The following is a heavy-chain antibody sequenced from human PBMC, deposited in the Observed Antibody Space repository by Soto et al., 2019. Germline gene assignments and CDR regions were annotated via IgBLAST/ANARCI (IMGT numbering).Heavy chain of an antibody. CDR2: ISSSGSYT. V-gene: IGHV3-11*05. Sequence: QVQLVESGGGLVKPGGSLRLSCAASGFTFNDYYMNCIRQAPGKGLEWVSYISSSGSYTNYADSVKGRFTNARDNAKNSVYLHMNSPKADNTAVYYCARDAAVYDGSDSFDIWGQGRIVTVSS. CDR1: GFTFNDYY. CDR3: ARDAAVYDGSDSFDI. D-gene: IGHD3-10*01. J-gene: IGHJ3*02.